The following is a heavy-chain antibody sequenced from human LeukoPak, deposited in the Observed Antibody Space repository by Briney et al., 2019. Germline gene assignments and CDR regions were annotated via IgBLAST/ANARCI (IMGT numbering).Heavy chain of an antibody. CDR3: ARLVPAAILDY. CDR2: IYHSGST. V-gene: IGHV4-38-2*01. CDR1: GYSISSGYY. J-gene: IGHJ4*02. D-gene: IGHD2-2*02. Sequence: SETLSLTCAVSGYSISSGYYWGWIRQPPGKGLEGIGSIYHSGSTYYNPSLKSRVTISVYTSKNQFSLKLSSVTAADTAVYYCARLVPAAILDYWGQGTLVTVSS.